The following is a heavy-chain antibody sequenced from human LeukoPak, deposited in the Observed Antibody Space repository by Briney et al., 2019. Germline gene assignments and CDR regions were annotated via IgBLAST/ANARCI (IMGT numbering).Heavy chain of an antibody. J-gene: IGHJ4*02. CDR2: INSDGSST. V-gene: IGHV3-74*01. D-gene: IGHD5-24*01. Sequence: GGSLRLSCAASGFTFSSHAMHWVRQAPGMGLVWVSRINSDGSSTSYADSVKGRFTISRDNAKNTLYLQMNNLRAEDTAVYYCVRGRYYFDYWGQGTLVTVSS. CDR3: VRGRYYFDY. CDR1: GFTFSSHA.